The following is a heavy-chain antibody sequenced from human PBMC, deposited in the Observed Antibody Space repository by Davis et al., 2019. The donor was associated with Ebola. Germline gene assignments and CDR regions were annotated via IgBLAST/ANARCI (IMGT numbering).Heavy chain of an antibody. D-gene: IGHD5-24*01. CDR1: GGSFSGYY. CDR3: ARDGGWLQPYYFDY. Sequence: SETLSLTCAVYGGSFSGYYWSWIRQPPGKGLEWIGEINHSGSTNYNPSLKSRVTISVDKSKNQFSLKLSSVTAADTAVYYCARDGGWLQPYYFDYWGQGTLVTVSS. V-gene: IGHV4-34*01. CDR2: INHSGST. J-gene: IGHJ4*02.